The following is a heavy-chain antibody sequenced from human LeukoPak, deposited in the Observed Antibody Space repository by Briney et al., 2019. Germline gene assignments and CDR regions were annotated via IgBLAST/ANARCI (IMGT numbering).Heavy chain of an antibody. V-gene: IGHV1-69*04. D-gene: IGHD1-26*01. CDR2: IIPILGVA. Sequence: AVKVSCKASGYTFPMKGFIRVRQAPGHGLEWMGRIIPILGVANYAQKFQRRVTITADKSTSTAYMELSSLRSEDTAVYYCARSLRGSYLNYYFDYWGQRTLVTVSS. CDR3: ARSLRGSYLNYYFDY. J-gene: IGHJ4*02. CDR1: GYTFPMKG.